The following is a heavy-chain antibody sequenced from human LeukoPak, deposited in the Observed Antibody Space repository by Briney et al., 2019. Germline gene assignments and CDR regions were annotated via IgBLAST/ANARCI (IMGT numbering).Heavy chain of an antibody. V-gene: IGHV3-30*02. D-gene: IGHD5-18*01. J-gene: IGHJ4*02. CDR1: GFTFSTSA. Sequence: GGSLRLSCAASGFTFSTSAMQWVRQAPGKGLEWVAFIKFDGGNKYYADSVKGRFTISRDNSKNTLYLQMNTLRPEDTTVYYCAGGDSYGFASWGQGTLVTVSS. CDR3: AGGDSYGFAS. CDR2: IKFDGGNK.